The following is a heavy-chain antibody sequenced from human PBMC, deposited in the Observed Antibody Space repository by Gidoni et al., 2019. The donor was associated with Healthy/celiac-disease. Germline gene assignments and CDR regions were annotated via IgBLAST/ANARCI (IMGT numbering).Heavy chain of an antibody. V-gene: IGHV3-15*07. J-gene: IGHJ3*02. Sequence: EVQLVESGGGLVKPGGSLRLSCAASGFTFSNAWMNWVRQAPGKGLEWVGRIKSKTDGGTTDYAAPVKGRFTISRDDSKNTLYLQMNSLKTEDTAVYYCTTDPMSNYYDSSGYESFDIWGQGTMVTVSS. CDR3: TTDPMSNYYDSSGYESFDI. CDR2: IKSKTDGGTT. D-gene: IGHD3-22*01. CDR1: GFTFSNAW.